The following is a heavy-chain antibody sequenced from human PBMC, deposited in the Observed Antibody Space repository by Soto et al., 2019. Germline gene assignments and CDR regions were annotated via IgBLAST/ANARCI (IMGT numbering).Heavy chain of an antibody. CDR3: ARASTCRLPRRADYYYALDA. V-gene: IGHV3-13*05. J-gene: IGHJ6*02. Sequence: GGSLKLSCKASGLRFSEYEMSWVRQVPGKGLDWVSTIGAARDPYYTGAVKHRFTISRENARNSMFLQMNSVTVGETAVYYRARASTCRLPRRADYYYALDAGGQGNMVAVSS. CDR2: IGAARDP. CDR1: GLRFSEYE. D-gene: IGHD2-15*01.